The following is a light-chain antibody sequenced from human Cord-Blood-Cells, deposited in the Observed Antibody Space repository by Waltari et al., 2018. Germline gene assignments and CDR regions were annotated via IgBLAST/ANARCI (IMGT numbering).Light chain of an antibody. J-gene: IGLJ3*02. CDR3: SSYTSSSTWV. CDR1: SSDVGGYNI. Sequence: SAMTDPACVSGYPGQSITISCTGNSSDVGGYNIVYWYQQHPGKAPKLMIYDVSKWPSGVSNRFSGSKSGNTASLTISGLHAKDEADYYCSSYTSSSTWVFGGGTKLTVL. V-gene: IGLV2-14*03. CDR2: DVS.